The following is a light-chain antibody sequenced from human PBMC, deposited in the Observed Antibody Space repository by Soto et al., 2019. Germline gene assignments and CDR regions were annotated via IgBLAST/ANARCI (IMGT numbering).Light chain of an antibody. CDR3: HQHLCNPPP. V-gene: IGKV3-15*01. J-gene: IGKJ2*01. Sequence: EIVMTQSPATLSVSPGVRATLSCGASLNIYSRLACYQFKLGQPPRLLIHGASTSATVVAHRLSGSGSGTEYTLTISSLQAEDVAVYDCHQHLCNPPPFGQGNKLEI. CDR1: LNIYSR. CDR2: GAS.